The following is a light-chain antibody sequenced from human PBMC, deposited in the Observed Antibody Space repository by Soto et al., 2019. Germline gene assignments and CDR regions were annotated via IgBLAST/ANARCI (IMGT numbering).Light chain of an antibody. J-gene: IGKJ4*01. Sequence: DIQMTQSPATLSASVGDRVTITCRASHSISNWLAWYQQKPGKAPKLLIYKASTLQSGFPSRFSGSGSGTEFTLTISGLQPDDFAIYYCQQNNSYPLTFGGGTKMDIK. CDR3: QQNNSYPLT. V-gene: IGKV1-5*03. CDR2: KAS. CDR1: HSISNW.